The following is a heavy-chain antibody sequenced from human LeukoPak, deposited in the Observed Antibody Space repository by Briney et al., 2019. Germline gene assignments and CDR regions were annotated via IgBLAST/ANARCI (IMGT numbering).Heavy chain of an antibody. CDR2: IIPILGTA. Sequence: ASVKVSCRACGHTLSSYAISWVRHAPGQGLEWMGGIIPILGTANYAQKFQGRVTITTDESTSTADMELSSPRSEDTAVYYCARLWFGEPSNYYMDVWGKGTTVTVSS. V-gene: IGHV1-69*05. D-gene: IGHD3-10*01. J-gene: IGHJ6*03. CDR3: ARLWFGEPSNYYMDV. CDR1: GHTLSSYA.